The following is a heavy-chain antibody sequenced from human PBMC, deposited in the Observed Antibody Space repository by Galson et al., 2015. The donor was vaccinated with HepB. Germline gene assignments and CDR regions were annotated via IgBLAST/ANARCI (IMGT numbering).Heavy chain of an antibody. Sequence: SETLSLTCNVSGGSINRSNYYWAWIRQPPGKGLEWIGNIYYSGSSSYNPSLKSRVTISVDTSKNQFSLRLNSVTAVDTAVYYCARRSISSSDYWGQGTLVTVSS. D-gene: IGHD6-6*01. CDR3: ARRSISSSDY. CDR1: GGSINRSNYY. V-gene: IGHV4-39*01. CDR2: IYYSGSS. J-gene: IGHJ4*02.